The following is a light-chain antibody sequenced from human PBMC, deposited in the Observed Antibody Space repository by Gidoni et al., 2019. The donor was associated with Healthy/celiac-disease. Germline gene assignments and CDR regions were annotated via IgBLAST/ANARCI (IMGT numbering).Light chain of an antibody. J-gene: IGKJ3*01. Sequence: EMVLTPSPATLSLSPGPSTTSSCSASHSLSSYLAWYHQKPGQAPRLLIYDASNRATGIPARFSGSGSGTDFTLTISSLEPEDSAVYYCQQCSNWPFTFGPGTKVDIK. CDR3: QQCSNWPFT. CDR1: HSLSSY. CDR2: DAS. V-gene: IGKV3-11*01.